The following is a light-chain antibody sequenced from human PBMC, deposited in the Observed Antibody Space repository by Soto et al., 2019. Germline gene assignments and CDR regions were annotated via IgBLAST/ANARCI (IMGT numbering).Light chain of an antibody. Sequence: QSVLTQPPSVSGAPGHRVTISCTGSSSNIGAGYDVHWYQQLPGTAPKLLIYGNTNRPSGVPDRFSGSKSGTSASLAITGLQAEDEADYYCQSYDNSLSGYVFGTGTKVTVL. CDR3: QSYDNSLSGYV. CDR2: GNT. V-gene: IGLV1-40*01. CDR1: SSNIGAGYD. J-gene: IGLJ1*01.